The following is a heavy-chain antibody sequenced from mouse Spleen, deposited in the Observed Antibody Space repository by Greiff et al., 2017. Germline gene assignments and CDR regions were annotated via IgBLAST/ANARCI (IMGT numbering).Heavy chain of an antibody. CDR2: IYPADSYT. J-gene: IGHJ2*01. V-gene: IGHV1-69*01. D-gene: IGHD2-12*01. CDR3: ARYSGCYFDY. Sequence: VQLQQPGAELVMPGASVKLSCKASGYTFTSYWMHWVKQRPGQGLEWIGEIYPADSYTNYNEKFKGKATLTVDKSSSTAYMQLSSLTSEDSAVYYGARYSGCYFDYWGQGTTLTVSS. CDR1: GYTFTSYW.